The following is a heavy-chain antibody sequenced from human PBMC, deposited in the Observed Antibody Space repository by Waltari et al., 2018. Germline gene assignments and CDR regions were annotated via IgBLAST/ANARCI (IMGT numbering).Heavy chain of an antibody. J-gene: IGHJ5*01. CDR1: GYSFTHYW. D-gene: IGHD3-22*01. CDR3: ARLGAQYSSGWFDY. V-gene: IGHV5-51*01. CDR2: IYPGDSDT. Sequence: EVQLVQSGAEVKKPGESLKISCKGSGYSFTHYWIGWLRHMPGKGLEWMGIIYPGDSDTKYSPSFQGQVTISADKSISTAYLQWSTLKASDTAMYYCARLGAQYSSGWFDYWGQGTLVTVSS.